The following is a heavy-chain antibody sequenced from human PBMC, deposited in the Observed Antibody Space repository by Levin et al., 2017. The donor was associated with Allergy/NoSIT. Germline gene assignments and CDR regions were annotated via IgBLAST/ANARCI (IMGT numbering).Heavy chain of an antibody. D-gene: IGHD3-16*01. CDR3: ARQSLMGEFFDY. CDR2: IFHSGTT. J-gene: IGHJ4*02. CDR1: GGSITRHY. V-gene: IGHV4-59*08. Sequence: PGGSLRLSCTVSGGSITRHYWNWLRQPPGKRLEWIGHIFHSGTTVYNPSLKSRVTISLDTSKSQFSLKLNSVTAADTAVYYCARQSLMGEFFDYWGRGTVVTVSS.